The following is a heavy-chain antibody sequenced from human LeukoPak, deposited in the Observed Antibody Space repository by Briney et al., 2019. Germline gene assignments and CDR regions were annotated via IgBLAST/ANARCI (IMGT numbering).Heavy chain of an antibody. CDR2: IYSGGTT. CDR1: GFTFSRYS. D-gene: IGHD2-2*01. V-gene: IGHV3-53*01. Sequence: GGSLRLSCAASGFTFSRYSMNWVRQAPGKGLEWVSIIYSGGTTYYYADSVKGRFTISRDNSENTLFLQMNSLRAEDTAVYYCARDSNSHYYFDYWGQGTLVTVSS. CDR3: ARDSNSHYYFDY. J-gene: IGHJ4*02.